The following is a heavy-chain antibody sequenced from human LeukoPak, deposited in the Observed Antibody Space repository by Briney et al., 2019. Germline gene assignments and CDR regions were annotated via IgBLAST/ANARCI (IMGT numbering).Heavy chain of an antibody. J-gene: IGHJ5*02. D-gene: IGHD5-18*01. CDR1: GGSFSGYY. CDR3: ARGLPRRGYSYGYPKYNWFDP. Sequence: SETLSLTCAVYGGSFSGYYWSWIRQPPGKGLEWIGEINHSGRTNYNPSLKSRVTISVDTSKNQFSLKLSSVTAADTAVYYCARGLPRRGYSYGYPKYNWFDPWGQGTLVTVSS. V-gene: IGHV4-34*01. CDR2: INHSGRT.